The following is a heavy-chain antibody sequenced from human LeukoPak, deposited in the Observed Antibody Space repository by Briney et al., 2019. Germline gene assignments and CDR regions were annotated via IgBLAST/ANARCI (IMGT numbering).Heavy chain of an antibody. D-gene: IGHD3-10*01. CDR2: IYHSGST. J-gene: IGHJ6*02. CDR3: ARGVGGSGSYYAPTYYYYGMDV. Sequence: SETLSLTCTVSGYSISSGYYWGWIRQPPGKGLEWIGGIYHSGSTYYNPSLKSRVTISVDTSKNQFSLKLSSVTAADTAVYYCARGVGGSGSYYAPTYYYYGMDVWGQGTTVTVSS. V-gene: IGHV4-38-2*02. CDR1: GYSISSGYY.